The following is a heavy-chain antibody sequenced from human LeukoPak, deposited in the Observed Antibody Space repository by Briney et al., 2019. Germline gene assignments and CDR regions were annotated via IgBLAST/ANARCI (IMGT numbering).Heavy chain of an antibody. V-gene: IGHV3-21*06. J-gene: IGHJ4*02. CDR1: GLTFSTSG. D-gene: IGHD1-14*01. Sequence: GGSLRLSCTASGLTFSTSGFNWVRQAPGKGLEWVASIGPTDSDRYHADSIKGRFTISRDNANNFLYLQMNSLRAEDTAVYYCATETNGRHYDYWGQGTLLTVSS. CDR2: IGPTDSDR. CDR3: ATETNGRHYDY.